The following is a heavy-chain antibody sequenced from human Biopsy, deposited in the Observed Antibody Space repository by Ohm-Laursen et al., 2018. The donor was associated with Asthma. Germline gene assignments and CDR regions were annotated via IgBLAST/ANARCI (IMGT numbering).Heavy chain of an antibody. D-gene: IGHD3-10*01. CDR2: ISVYNGNT. CDR1: GYTFNSAG. V-gene: IGHV1-18*01. Sequence: ASVKVSCKTSGYTFNSAGITWVRQAPGQGLEWMGWISVYNGNTKVAQKLQDRVTMITDTSTSTAYTELRSLRSDDTAVYFCARAVDYSHYYGIDVWGRGTTVTVS. CDR3: ARAVDYSHYYGIDV. J-gene: IGHJ6*02.